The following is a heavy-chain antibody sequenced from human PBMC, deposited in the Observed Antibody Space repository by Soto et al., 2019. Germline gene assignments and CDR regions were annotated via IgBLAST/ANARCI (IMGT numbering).Heavy chain of an antibody. D-gene: IGHD5-12*01. V-gene: IGHV3-72*01. CDR2: SRNKANDYTT. CDR3: GSVGGDRGGFSPFDI. J-gene: IGHJ3*02. CDR1: GFPVSDHH. Sequence: EVQLVESGGGLVQPGGSTRLSCATSGFPVSDHHMDWVRQAPGKGLEWVGRSRNKANDYTTEYAASVKGRVSISRDDSRNAMYLQMNSLRAEDTATYCCGSVGGDRGGFSPFDIWGQGTVVTVSS.